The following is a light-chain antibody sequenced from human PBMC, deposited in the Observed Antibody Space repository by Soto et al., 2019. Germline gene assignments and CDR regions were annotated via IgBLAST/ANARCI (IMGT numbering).Light chain of an antibody. CDR1: QGISSY. V-gene: IGKV1-27*01. Sequence: DIQTTQSPSSLSGSWGDGVTITGGAIQGISSYVAWYQQKPGKAPKLLIYAASTLQRGVPSRFSGSGSGTDFTLTISSLQPEDVATYYCQQYNSDPWTFGQGTKVDIK. CDR3: QQYNSDPWT. J-gene: IGKJ1*01. CDR2: AAS.